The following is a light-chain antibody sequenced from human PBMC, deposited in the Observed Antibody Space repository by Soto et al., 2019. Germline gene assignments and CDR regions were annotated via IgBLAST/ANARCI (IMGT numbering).Light chain of an antibody. Sequence: QSVLTQPASVSGSPGQSITLLCTGTSSDFGIYNSVSWYQQHPGKAPKLMIHDVTNRPSGVSSRFSGSRSGNTASLTISGLQGEDEAYYYCSLFTSSSSYVFGPGTKVTVL. CDR3: SLFTSSSSYV. CDR2: DVT. J-gene: IGLJ1*01. CDR1: SSDFGIYNS. V-gene: IGLV2-14*01.